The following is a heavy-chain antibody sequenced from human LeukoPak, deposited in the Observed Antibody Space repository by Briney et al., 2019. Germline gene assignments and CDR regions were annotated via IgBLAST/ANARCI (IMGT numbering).Heavy chain of an antibody. V-gene: IGHV1-69*04. CDR2: IIPILGIA. Sequence: SVKVSCKASGGTFSSYAISWVRQAPGQGLEWMGRIIPILGIANYAQKFQGRVTITADKSTSTAYMELSSLRSEDPAVYYCARHYSGYSYGYPFDYWGQGTLVTVSS. J-gene: IGHJ4*02. CDR3: ARHYSGYSYGYPFDY. CDR1: GGTFSSYA. D-gene: IGHD5-18*01.